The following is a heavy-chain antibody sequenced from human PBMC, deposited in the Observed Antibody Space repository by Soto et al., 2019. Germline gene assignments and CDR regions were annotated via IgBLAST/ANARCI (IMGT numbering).Heavy chain of an antibody. J-gene: IGHJ4*02. CDR2: IYYSGST. D-gene: IGHD3-22*01. CDR3: ARDRGSTGYYYFDS. Sequence: QVQLQESGPGLAKPSETLSLTCTVSGGSISRYYWSWIRQPPGKGLEWIGYIYYSGSTNYNPSLNSRVSISIDTSKNQFSLNLNSVTAADTAVYCCARDRGSTGYYYFDSWGQGTLVTVSS. CDR1: GGSISRYY. V-gene: IGHV4-59*01.